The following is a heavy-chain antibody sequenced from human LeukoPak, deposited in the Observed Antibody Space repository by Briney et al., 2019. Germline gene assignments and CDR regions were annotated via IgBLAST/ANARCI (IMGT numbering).Heavy chain of an antibody. CDR2: ISSSSSYK. D-gene: IGHD3-16*01. CDR3: ARGMITFGGVTGDAFDI. Sequence: GGTLGLSCAASGFTFSGYSMNWVRQAPGKGLEEVSSISSSSSYKYYADSVKGRFTISRDNAKNSLYLQMNSLRAEDTAVYYCARGMITFGGVTGDAFDIWGQGTMVTVSS. V-gene: IGHV3-21*01. J-gene: IGHJ3*02. CDR1: GFTFSGYS.